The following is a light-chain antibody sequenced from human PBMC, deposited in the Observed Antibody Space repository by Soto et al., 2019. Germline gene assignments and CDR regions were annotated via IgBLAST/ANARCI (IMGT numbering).Light chain of an antibody. CDR2: EGS. V-gene: IGLV2-23*01. CDR3: CSYAGSSTSRV. J-gene: IGLJ3*02. Sequence: QSALTQPASVSGSPGQSITISCTGTISDVGSYDLVSWYQQHPGKAPKLMIYEGSKRPSGVSSRFSGSKSGNTASLTISGLQAEDEADYYCCSYAGSSTSRVFGGGPQLTVL. CDR1: ISDVGSYDL.